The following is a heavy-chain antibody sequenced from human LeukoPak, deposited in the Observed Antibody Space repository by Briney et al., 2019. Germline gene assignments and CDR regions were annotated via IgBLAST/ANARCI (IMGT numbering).Heavy chain of an antibody. Sequence: GASVKVSCKASGYTFTGYYMHWVRQAPGQGLEWMGWISHNSGGTNYAQKFQGRVTMTRDTSISTAYMELSRLRSDDTAVYYCAGDQDPGAFDIWGQGTMVTVSS. CDR3: AGDQDPGAFDI. CDR2: ISHNSGGT. J-gene: IGHJ3*02. CDR1: GYTFTGYY. V-gene: IGHV1-2*02.